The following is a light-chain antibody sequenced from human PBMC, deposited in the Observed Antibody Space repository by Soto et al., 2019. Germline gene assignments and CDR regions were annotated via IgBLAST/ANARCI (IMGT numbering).Light chain of an antibody. V-gene: IGKV3-20*01. CDR1: QSLSSTY. Sequence: EVVLTQSPGTLSLSPGDRATLSCRASQSLSSTYLVWYQQRSGRAPRLLISAASSRAAGVPDRFSGSGSGTDFTLTITSLEPEDFAVYYCQQYNISPFSFGQGTKFEIK. CDR2: AAS. J-gene: IGKJ2*01. CDR3: QQYNISPFS.